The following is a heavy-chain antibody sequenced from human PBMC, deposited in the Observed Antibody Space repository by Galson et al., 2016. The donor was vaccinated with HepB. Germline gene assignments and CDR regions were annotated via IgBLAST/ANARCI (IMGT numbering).Heavy chain of an antibody. Sequence: SVKVSCKASGGTFNSYVIGWVRQAPGQGLEWMGTIIPIFGTQKYAQKFQGRVTITADESTSTAYMELSSLRSEDTAVYYCARLSGYSFGSPLHFAYWGQGTLVTVSS. CDR1: GGTFNSYV. V-gene: IGHV1-69*13. CDR3: ARLSGYSFGSPLHFAY. CDR2: IIPIFGTQ. J-gene: IGHJ4*02. D-gene: IGHD5-18*01.